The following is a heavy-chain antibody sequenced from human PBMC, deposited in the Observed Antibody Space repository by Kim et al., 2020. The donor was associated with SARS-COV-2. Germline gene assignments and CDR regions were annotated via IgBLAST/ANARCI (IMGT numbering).Heavy chain of an antibody. CDR1: GGSISSGDYY. J-gene: IGHJ4*02. CDR2: IYYSGST. Sequence: SETLSLTCTVSGGSISSGDYYWSWIRQPPGKGLEWIGYIYYSGSTYYNPSLKSRVTISVDTSKNQFSLKLSSVTAADTAVYYCASVRFSITIFGVVTRLFECWGQGTLVTVSS. D-gene: IGHD3-3*01. V-gene: IGHV4-30-4*01. CDR3: ASVRFSITIFGVVTRLFEC.